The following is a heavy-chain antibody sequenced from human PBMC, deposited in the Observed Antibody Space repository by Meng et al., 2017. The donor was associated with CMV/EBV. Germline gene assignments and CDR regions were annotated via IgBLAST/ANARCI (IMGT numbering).Heavy chain of an antibody. D-gene: IGHD4-23*01. CDR2: INPSGGST. CDR1: GYTFTSYY. Sequence: ASVKVSCKASGYTFTSYYMHWVRQAPGQGLEWMGIINPSGGSTSYAQKFQGRVTMTRDTSTSTVYMELSSLRSEDTAVYYCAREAEPPNGGNSPRRGMDVWGQGTTVTVSS. V-gene: IGHV1-46*01. J-gene: IGHJ6*02. CDR3: AREAEPPNGGNSPRRGMDV.